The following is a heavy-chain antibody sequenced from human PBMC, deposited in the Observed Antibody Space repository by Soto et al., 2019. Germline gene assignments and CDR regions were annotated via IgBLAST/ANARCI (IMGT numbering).Heavy chain of an antibody. CDR2: ISGSGGST. CDR1: GFTFSSYA. D-gene: IGHD3-10*01. J-gene: IGHJ4*02. Sequence: EVQLLESGGGLVQPGGSLRLSCAASGFTFSSYAMSWVRQAPGKGLEWVSAISGSGGSTYYADSVKGRFTISRDNSKNTLYLQMNSLRAEDTAVYYCARDRKVRGGLFDYWGQGTLVTVSS. V-gene: IGHV3-23*01. CDR3: ARDRKVRGGLFDY.